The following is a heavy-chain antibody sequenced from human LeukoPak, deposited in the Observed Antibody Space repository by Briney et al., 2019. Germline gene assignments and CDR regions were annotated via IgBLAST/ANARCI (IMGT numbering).Heavy chain of an antibody. CDR2: IYPDDSDA. CDR3: AKLTTGWSFDF. Sequence: GESLKISCKGSGYPFNNYWIGWVRQMPGKGLEWMGTIYPDDSDARYSPSFQGQVTMSADKSITTAYLQWSSLKASDTALYYCAKLTTGWSFDFWGQGTLVTVSS. D-gene: IGHD6-19*01. CDR1: GYPFNNYW. J-gene: IGHJ4*02. V-gene: IGHV5-51*01.